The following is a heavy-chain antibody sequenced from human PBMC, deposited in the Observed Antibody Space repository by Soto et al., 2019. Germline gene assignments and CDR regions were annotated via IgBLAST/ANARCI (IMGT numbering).Heavy chain of an antibody. V-gene: IGHV3-15*01. D-gene: IGHD4-17*01. CDR3: TTEAHGETSHA. CDR1: GFTFNNAC. Sequence: GGSLRLSCAASGFTFNNACMTWVRQAPGKGQEWIGHIKSKTDGGTTDYAAPVKGRFTISRDDSKNTLYVQMYSLRTEDTAVYYCTTEAHGETSHAWGQGTLVTVSS. J-gene: IGHJ5*02. CDR2: IKSKTDGGTT.